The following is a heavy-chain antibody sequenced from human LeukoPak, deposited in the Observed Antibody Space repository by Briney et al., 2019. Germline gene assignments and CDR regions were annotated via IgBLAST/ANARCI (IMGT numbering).Heavy chain of an antibody. Sequence: GESLKISCKGSGYSFTSYWIGWVRQMPGKGLEWMGIICPGDSDTRYSPSFQGQVTISADKSISTAYLQWSSLKASDTAMYYCASVTSITIFGVVSSWFDPWGQGTLVTVSS. CDR2: ICPGDSDT. D-gene: IGHD3-3*01. V-gene: IGHV5-51*01. CDR3: ASVTSITIFGVVSSWFDP. CDR1: GYSFTSYW. J-gene: IGHJ5*02.